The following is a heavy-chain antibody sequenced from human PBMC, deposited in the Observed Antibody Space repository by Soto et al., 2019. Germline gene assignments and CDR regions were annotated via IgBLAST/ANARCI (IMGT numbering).Heavy chain of an antibody. D-gene: IGHD6-25*01. V-gene: IGHV3-23*01. CDR2: ISGSGTPT. J-gene: IGHJ3*02. Sequence: EVQLLESGGGLVQPGGSLRLSCAASGFTFSSYAMSWVRQAPGKGLEWVSVISGSGTPTYYANSVRGRFTISRDNSKNTLYLQMNSLRAEDTAVYYCVKDIRTAGTTSRAFDIWGQGTMVTVSS. CDR3: VKDIRTAGTTSRAFDI. CDR1: GFTFSSYA.